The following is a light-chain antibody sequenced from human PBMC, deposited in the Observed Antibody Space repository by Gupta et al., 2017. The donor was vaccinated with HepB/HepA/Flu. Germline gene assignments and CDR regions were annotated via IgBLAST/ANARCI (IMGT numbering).Light chain of an antibody. Sequence: PVLTQSSSASASMGSSVKLTCTLSSGHSSYIIAWHQQQPGKAPRYLMKLEGSGSYNKGSGVPDRFSCSSSGADRYLTISNLQSEDEADYYCETWDSNTRVFGGGTKLTVL. CDR1: SGHSSYI. CDR3: ETWDSNTRV. CDR2: LEGSGSY. V-gene: IGLV4-60*03. J-gene: IGLJ3*02.